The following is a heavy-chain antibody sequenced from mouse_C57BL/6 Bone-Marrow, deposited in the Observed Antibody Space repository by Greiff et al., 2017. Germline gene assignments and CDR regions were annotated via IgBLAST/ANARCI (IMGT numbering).Heavy chain of an antibody. V-gene: IGHV1-55*01. CDR1: GYTFTSYW. CDR3: ARGYYDKLNLDY. D-gene: IGHD2-4*01. J-gene: IGHJ2*01. CDR2: IYPGSGST. Sequence: QVQLQQPGAELVKPGASVKMSCKASGYTFTSYWITWVKQRPGQGLEWIGDIYPGSGSTNYNEKFKGKATLTVDTSSSTAYMQLSSLTSEDSAVYYCARGYYDKLNLDYWGQGTTLTVSS.